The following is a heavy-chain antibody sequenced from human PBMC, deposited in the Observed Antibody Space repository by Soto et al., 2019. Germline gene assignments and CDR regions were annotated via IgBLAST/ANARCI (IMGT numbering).Heavy chain of an antibody. CDR2: ISGSGDST. CDR3: ARRSSGWYFDY. CDR1: GFTFSSYA. V-gene: IGHV3-23*01. Sequence: EVQLLESGGGLVQPGGFLRLSCAASGFTFSSYAMSWVRQAPGKGLEWVSVISGSGDSTYYADSVKGRFTISRDNSKNTLYLHMNSLRAEDTAVYYCARRSSGWYFDYWGQGTLVTVSS. D-gene: IGHD6-19*01. J-gene: IGHJ4*02.